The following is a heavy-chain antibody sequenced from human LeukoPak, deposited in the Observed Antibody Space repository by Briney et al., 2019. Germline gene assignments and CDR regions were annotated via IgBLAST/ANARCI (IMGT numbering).Heavy chain of an antibody. J-gene: IGHJ6*02. CDR2: FDPEDGET. V-gene: IGHV1-24*01. Sequence: ASVKVSCKVSGYTLTELSMHWVRQAPGKGLEWMGGFDPEDGETIYAQKFQGRVTMTEDTSTDTAYMELSSLRSEDTAVYYCATVGMSVRGVQMTPDYYYYGMDVWGQGTTVTVSS. CDR3: ATVGMSVRGVQMTPDYYYYGMDV. CDR1: GYTLTELS. D-gene: IGHD3-10*01.